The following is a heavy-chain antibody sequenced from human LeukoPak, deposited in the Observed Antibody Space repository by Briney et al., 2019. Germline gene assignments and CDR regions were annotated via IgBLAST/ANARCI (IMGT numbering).Heavy chain of an antibody. D-gene: IGHD2-2*01. CDR1: GFTFSSYA. J-gene: IGHJ6*02. CDR3: AKGEYCSSTSCPPYYYGMDV. CDR2: ISGSGGST. Sequence: GGSLRLSCAASGFTFSSYAMSWVRQAPGKGLERVSAISGSGGSTYYADSVKGRFTISRDNSKNTLYLQMNSLRAEDTAVYYCAKGEYCSSTSCPPYYYGMDVWGQGTTVTVSS. V-gene: IGHV3-23*01.